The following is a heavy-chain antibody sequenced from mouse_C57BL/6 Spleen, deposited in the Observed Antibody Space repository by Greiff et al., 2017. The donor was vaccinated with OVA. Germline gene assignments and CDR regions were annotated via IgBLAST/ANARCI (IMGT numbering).Heavy chain of an antibody. CDR2: IDPETGGP. J-gene: IGHJ1*03. CDR1: GYTFTDYE. V-gene: IGHV1-15*01. D-gene: IGHD1-1*01. CDR3: TRGIYGSRQCGYFDV. Sequence: QVQLQQSGAALVRPGASVTLSCKASGYTFTDYEMHWVKQTPVHGLEWIGAIDPETGGPAYNQQFKGKATLTADKSSSTAYMELRSLTSEDSAVYWCTRGIYGSRQCGYFDVWGTGTTVTVSS.